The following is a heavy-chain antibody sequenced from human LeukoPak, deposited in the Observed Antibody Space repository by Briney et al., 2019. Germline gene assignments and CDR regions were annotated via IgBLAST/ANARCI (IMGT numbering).Heavy chain of an antibody. Sequence: SETLSLTCTVSGGSLSSYYWSWIRQPAGKGLEWIGRIYTSGSTNYNPSLKSRVTMSVDTSKNQFSLKLSSVTAADTAVYYCARDRYYYDSSGYYWLFDYWGQGTLVIVSS. CDR2: IYTSGST. J-gene: IGHJ4*02. V-gene: IGHV4-4*07. CDR1: GGSLSSYY. CDR3: ARDRYYYDSSGYYWLFDY. D-gene: IGHD3-22*01.